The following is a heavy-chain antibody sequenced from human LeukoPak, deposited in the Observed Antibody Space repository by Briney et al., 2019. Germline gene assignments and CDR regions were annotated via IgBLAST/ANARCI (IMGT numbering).Heavy chain of an antibody. CDR3: ARDRGSHRDFDY. CDR1: GYSISSGYY. D-gene: IGHD3-10*01. J-gene: IGHJ4*02. Sequence: SETLSLTCTVSGYSISSGYYWSWIRQPPGKGLEWIGYIYNSGITNYNPSLKSRVTISVDTSKNQFSLKLSSVTAADTAVYYCARDRGSHRDFDYWGQGTLVTVSS. CDR2: IYNSGIT. V-gene: IGHV4-38-2*02.